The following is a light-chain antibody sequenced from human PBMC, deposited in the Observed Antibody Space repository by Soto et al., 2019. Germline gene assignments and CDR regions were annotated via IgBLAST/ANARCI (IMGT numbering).Light chain of an antibody. CDR1: QSISSN. Sequence: EIVLKQSPGTLSLSPGERATLSCRASQSISSNSLAWYQQKPGQAPRLFIYDASNRATGIPARFSGSGSGTDFTLTISSLEPEDFAVYYCQQRSNWPPITFGQGRRLE. CDR2: DAS. CDR3: QQRSNWPPIT. V-gene: IGKV3-11*01. J-gene: IGKJ5*01.